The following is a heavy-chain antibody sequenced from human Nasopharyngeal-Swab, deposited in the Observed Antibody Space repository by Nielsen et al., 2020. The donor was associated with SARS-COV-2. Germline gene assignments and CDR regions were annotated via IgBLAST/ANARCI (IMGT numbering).Heavy chain of an antibody. J-gene: IGHJ3*02. CDR3: ARHGSVVVPVDAFDI. CDR2: IYHSGST. Sequence: SETLSLTCAVSGYSISSGYYWGCIRQPPGKGLEWNGSIYHSGSTYYNPSLKSRVTISVDTSKNQFSLKLSSVTAADTAVYYCARHGSVVVPVDAFDIWGQGTMVTVSS. V-gene: IGHV4-38-2*01. CDR1: GYSISSGYY. D-gene: IGHD2-2*01.